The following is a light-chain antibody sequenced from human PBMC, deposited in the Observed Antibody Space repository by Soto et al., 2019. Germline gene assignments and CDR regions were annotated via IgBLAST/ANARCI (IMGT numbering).Light chain of an antibody. J-gene: IGKJ1*01. V-gene: IGKV1-39*01. CDR2: AAS. CDR1: QSINSY. CDR3: QQTFSNPPWT. Sequence: DIQMTQSPSSLSASVGDRVTITCRASQSINSYVNWYQQKPGKAPKLLIYAASSLQSGVPSRFSVRESGTDFTLTISSLQPEDFATYYCQQTFSNPPWTFGQGTKVEIK.